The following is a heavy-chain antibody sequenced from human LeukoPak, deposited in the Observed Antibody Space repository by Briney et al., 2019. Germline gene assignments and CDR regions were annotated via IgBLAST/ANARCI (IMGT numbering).Heavy chain of an antibody. Sequence: GASVKVSCEASGYTFTGYYMHWVRQAPGQGLEWMGWINPNSGGTNYAQKFQGRVTMTRDTSISTAYMELSRLRSDDTAVYYCARDCSSTSCYLPGYWGQGTLVTVSS. CDR3: ARDCSSTSCYLPGY. CDR1: GYTFTGYY. D-gene: IGHD2-2*01. CDR2: INPNSGGT. J-gene: IGHJ4*02. V-gene: IGHV1-2*02.